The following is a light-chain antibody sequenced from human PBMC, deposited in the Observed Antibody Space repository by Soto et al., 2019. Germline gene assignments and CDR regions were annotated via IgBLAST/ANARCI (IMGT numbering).Light chain of an antibody. CDR1: ESVSRN. J-gene: IGKJ5*01. CDR3: QQRSNWPT. V-gene: IGKV3-11*01. CDR2: DAS. Sequence: VAMTQFPTSLSVTQAKSATLSCRASESVSRNLAWYQQKPGQAPRLLIYDASTRATGIPARFSGSGSGTDFTLTISSLEPEDFAVYYCQQRSNWPTSGQGTRPEIK.